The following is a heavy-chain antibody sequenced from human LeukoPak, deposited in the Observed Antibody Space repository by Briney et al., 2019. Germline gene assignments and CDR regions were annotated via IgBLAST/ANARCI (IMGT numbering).Heavy chain of an antibody. CDR1: GFTFSSYG. D-gene: IGHD4-17*01. CDR2: ISSSSYI. V-gene: IGHV3-21*01. CDR3: ASARSTVTTYFDY. Sequence: GGSLRLSCAASGFTFSSYGMTWVRQAPGKGLEWVSSISSSSYIYYADSVKGRFTISRDNAKTSLYLKMNSLRAEDTAVYYCASARSTVTTYFDYWGQGTMVTVSS. J-gene: IGHJ4*01.